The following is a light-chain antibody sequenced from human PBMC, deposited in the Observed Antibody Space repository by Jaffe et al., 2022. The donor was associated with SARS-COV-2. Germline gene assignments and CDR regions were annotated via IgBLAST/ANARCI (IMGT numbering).Light chain of an antibody. CDR1: SSDVGGYNY. Sequence: QSALTQPASVSGSPGQSITISCTGTSSDVGGYNYVSWYQQHPGKAPKLMIYDVSNRPSGVSNRFSGSKSGNTASLTISGLQAEDEADYYCSSYTSSSTSLEVFGGGTKLTVL. CDR2: DVS. J-gene: IGLJ3*02. CDR3: SSYTSSSTSLEV. V-gene: IGLV2-14*01.